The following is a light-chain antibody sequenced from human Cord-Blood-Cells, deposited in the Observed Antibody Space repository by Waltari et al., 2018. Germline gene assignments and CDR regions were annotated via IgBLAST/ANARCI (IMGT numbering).Light chain of an antibody. Sequence: QSALTQPASVSGSPGQSITISCTGTSSAVGGYNYVSWYQQHPGKAPKLMIYEVSNRPSGVSNRFSVSKSGNTASLTISGLQAEDEADYYCSSYTSSSTWVFGGGTKLTVL. CDR3: SSYTSSSTWV. J-gene: IGLJ3*02. CDR2: EVS. V-gene: IGLV2-14*01. CDR1: SSAVGGYNY.